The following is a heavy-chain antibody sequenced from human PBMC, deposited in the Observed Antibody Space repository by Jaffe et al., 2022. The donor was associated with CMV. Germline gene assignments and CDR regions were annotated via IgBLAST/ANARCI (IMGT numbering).Heavy chain of an antibody. D-gene: IGHD4-17*01. CDR2: IYYSGST. Sequence: QVQLQESGPGLVKPSQTLSLTCTVSGGSISSGGYYWSWIRQHPGKGLEWIGYIYYSGSTYYNPSLKSRVTISVDTSKNQFSLKLSSVTAADTAVYYCARGGGTTVTTNVGWFDPWGQGTLVTVSS. CDR1: GGSISSGGYY. CDR3: ARGGGTTVTTNVGWFDP. V-gene: IGHV4-31*03. J-gene: IGHJ5*02.